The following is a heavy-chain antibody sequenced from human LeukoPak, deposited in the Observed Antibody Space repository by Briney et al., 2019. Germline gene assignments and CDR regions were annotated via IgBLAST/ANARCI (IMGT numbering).Heavy chain of an antibody. CDR2: IYYSGST. J-gene: IGHJ3*02. D-gene: IGHD3-3*01. V-gene: IGHV4-39*07. Sequence: SETLSLTCTVSGGSISSSSYYWGWIRQPPGKGLEWIRSIYYSGSTYYNPSLKSRVTISVDTSKNQFSLKLSSVTAADTAVYYCARGWAITIFGVVTHDAFDIWGQGTMVTVSS. CDR1: GGSISSSSYY. CDR3: ARGWAITIFGVVTHDAFDI.